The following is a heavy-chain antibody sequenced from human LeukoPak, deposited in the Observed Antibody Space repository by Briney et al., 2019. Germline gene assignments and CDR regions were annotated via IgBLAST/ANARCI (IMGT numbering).Heavy chain of an antibody. CDR1: GGSISSSNW. J-gene: IGHJ5*02. CDR2: IYHSGST. D-gene: IGHD6-13*01. Sequence: PSGTLSLTCAVSGGSISSSNWWSWVRQPPGKGLEWIGEIYHSGSTNYNPSLKSRVTISVDKSKNQFSLKLSSVTAADTAVYYCARSAYSSSWGYEANWFDPWGQGTLVTVSS. CDR3: ARSAYSSSWGYEANWFDP. V-gene: IGHV4-4*02.